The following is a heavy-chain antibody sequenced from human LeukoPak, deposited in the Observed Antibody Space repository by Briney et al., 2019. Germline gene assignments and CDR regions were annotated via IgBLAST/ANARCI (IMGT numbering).Heavy chain of an antibody. J-gene: IGHJ4*02. Sequence: SETLSLTCTVSGVSIRNNYWTWIRQPPGKGLEWIGYIYYSGSTYYNPSLKSRVTISVDTSKNQFSLKLSSVTAADTAVYYCARKGTTTVTALDYWGQGTLVTVSS. V-gene: IGHV4-30-4*08. CDR2: IYYSGST. CDR3: ARKGTTTVTALDY. D-gene: IGHD4-17*01. CDR1: GVSIRNNY.